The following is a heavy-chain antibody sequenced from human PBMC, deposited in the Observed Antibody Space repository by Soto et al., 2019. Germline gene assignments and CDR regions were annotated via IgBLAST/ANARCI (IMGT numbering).Heavy chain of an antibody. CDR2: ISYDGTN. Sequence: QVQLVESGGGVVQPGRSLRLSCAASGFTFSSYAMHWVRQAPGKGLEWVAVISYDGTNNYADSVKGRFTISRDNSKNTLYLQMNSLRAEDTAFYYCACGSDSSGYYYLGRYWGQGTLVTVSS. D-gene: IGHD3-22*01. CDR3: ACGSDSSGYYYLGRY. CDR1: GFTFSSYA. J-gene: IGHJ4*02. V-gene: IGHV3-30-3*01.